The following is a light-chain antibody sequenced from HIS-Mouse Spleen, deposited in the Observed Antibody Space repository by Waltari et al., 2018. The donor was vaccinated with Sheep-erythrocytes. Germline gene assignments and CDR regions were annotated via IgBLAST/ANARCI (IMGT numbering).Light chain of an antibody. CDR1: QGISSY. V-gene: IGKV1-9*01. CDR2: AAS. Sequence: IQLTQSPSFLSASVGDRVTITCRASQGISSYLAWYQQKPGKDTKLLIYAASTLQSGVPSRFSGSGSGTEFTLTISSLQPEDFATYYCQQLNSYPHTFGQGTKLEIK. CDR3: QQLNSYPHT. J-gene: IGKJ2*01.